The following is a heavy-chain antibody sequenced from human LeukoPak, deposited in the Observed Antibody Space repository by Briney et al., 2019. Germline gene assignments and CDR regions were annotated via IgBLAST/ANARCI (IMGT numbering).Heavy chain of an antibody. CDR1: GFIFSNYG. CDR3: AKSPRVTGTTYFDY. V-gene: IGHV3-23*01. J-gene: IGHJ4*02. D-gene: IGHD1-7*01. Sequence: PGGSLRLSCAASGFIFSNYGMNWVRQAPGKGLEWVAAISASGSATSYADSVKGRFTISRDNPRDTLYLQMNSLRAEDTAVYYCAKSPRVTGTTYFDYWGQGSLVTVSS. CDR2: ISASGSAT.